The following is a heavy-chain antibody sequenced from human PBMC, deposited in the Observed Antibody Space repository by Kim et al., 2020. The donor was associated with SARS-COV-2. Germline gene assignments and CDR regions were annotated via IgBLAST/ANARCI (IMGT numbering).Heavy chain of an antibody. CDR2: ISGSGGST. CDR3: ANLLGSSGYPAFDY. Sequence: GGSLRLSCAASGFTFSSYAMSWVRQAPGKGLEWVSAISGSGGSTYYADSVKGRFTISRDNSKNTLYLQMNSLRAEDTAVYYCANLLGSSGYPAFDYWGQGTLVTVSS. D-gene: IGHD3-22*01. CDR1: GFTFSSYA. J-gene: IGHJ4*02. V-gene: IGHV3-23*01.